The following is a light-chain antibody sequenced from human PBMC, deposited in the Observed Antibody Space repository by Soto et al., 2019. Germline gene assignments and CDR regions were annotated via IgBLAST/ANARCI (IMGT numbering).Light chain of an antibody. CDR1: QSVSSYY. V-gene: IGKV3-20*01. Sequence: EIVLTQSPGTLSLSPGESATLSCRASQSVSSYYLGWYQQKLGQAPRLLIYGASNRATGIPARFSGSGSGTDFTLTISRLEHEDFAVYYCQQYGTSPYTFGQGTKLEIK. CDR2: GAS. CDR3: QQYGTSPYT. J-gene: IGKJ2*01.